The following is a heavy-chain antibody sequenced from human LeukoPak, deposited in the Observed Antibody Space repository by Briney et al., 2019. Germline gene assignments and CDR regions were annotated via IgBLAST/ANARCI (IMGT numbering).Heavy chain of an antibody. D-gene: IGHD2/OR15-2a*01. CDR2: ISAYNGNT. CDR3: ARDTWLEEVLSMDV. V-gene: IGHV1-18*01. J-gene: IGHJ6*03. CDR1: GYTFTSYG. Sequence: ASVKVSCKASGYTFTSYGISWVRQAPGQGLEWMGWISAYNGNTNYAQKLQGRVTMTTDTSTGTAYMELRSLRSDDTAVYYCARDTWLEEVLSMDVWGKGTTVTISS.